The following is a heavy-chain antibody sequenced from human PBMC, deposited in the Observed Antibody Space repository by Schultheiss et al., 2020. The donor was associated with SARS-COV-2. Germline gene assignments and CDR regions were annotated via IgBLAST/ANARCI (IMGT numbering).Heavy chain of an antibody. Sequence: GGSLRLSCAASGFTFSSYWMHWVRQAPGKGLVWVSSISSSSSYIYYADSVKGRFTISRDNAKNSLYLQMNSLRAEDTAVYYCARASTTVTTNDYWGQGALVTVSS. CDR3: ARASTTVTTNDY. D-gene: IGHD4-17*01. V-gene: IGHV3-21*01. CDR1: GFTFSSYW. CDR2: ISSSSSYI. J-gene: IGHJ4*02.